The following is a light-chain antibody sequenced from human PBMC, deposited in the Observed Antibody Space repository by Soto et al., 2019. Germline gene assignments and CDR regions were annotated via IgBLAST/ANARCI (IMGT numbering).Light chain of an antibody. V-gene: IGLV1-40*01. CDR2: GNT. Sequence: QSVLTQPPSVSGAPGQRVTISCTGTSSNIGSGYDVHWYQHLPGTAPKLLIYGNTIRPSGVPDRFSGPKSGTSASLAITGLQAEDEADYYCQSYDRSLRGYVFGTGTKVT. CDR3: QSYDRSLRGYV. J-gene: IGLJ1*01. CDR1: SSNIGSGYD.